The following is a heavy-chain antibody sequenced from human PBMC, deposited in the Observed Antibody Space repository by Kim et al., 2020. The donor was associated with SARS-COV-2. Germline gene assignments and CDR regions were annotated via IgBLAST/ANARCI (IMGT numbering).Heavy chain of an antibody. V-gene: IGHV3-30*18. CDR1: GFTFSSYG. CDR3: AKDFGRGIAVAGTSLFY. J-gene: IGHJ4*02. Sequence: GGSLRLSCAASGFTFSSYGMHWVRQDPGKGLEWVAVISYDGSNKYYADSVKGRFTISRDNSKNTLYLQMNSLRAEDTAVYYCAKDFGRGIAVAGTSLFYWGQGTLVTVSS. CDR2: ISYDGSNK. D-gene: IGHD6-19*01.